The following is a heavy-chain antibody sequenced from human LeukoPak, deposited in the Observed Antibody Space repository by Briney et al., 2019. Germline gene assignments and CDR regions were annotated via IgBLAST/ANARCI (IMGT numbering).Heavy chain of an antibody. J-gene: IGHJ4*02. CDR3: ARRTTIFGVVTKYYFDY. CDR2: IYHSGST. Sequence: PSETLSLTCTVSGYSISSGYYWGWIRQPPGKGLERIGSIYHSGSTYYNPSLKSRVTISVDTSKNQFSLKLSSVTAADTAVYYCARRTTIFGVVTKYYFDYWGQGTLVTVSS. D-gene: IGHD3-3*01. V-gene: IGHV4-38-2*02. CDR1: GYSISSGYY.